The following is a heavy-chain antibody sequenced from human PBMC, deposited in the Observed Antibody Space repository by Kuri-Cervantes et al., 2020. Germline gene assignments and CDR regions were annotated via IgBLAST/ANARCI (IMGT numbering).Heavy chain of an antibody. D-gene: IGHD6-13*01. CDR2: FDPEDGGT. Sequence: ASVKVSCKVSGYTLTELSMHWVRQAPGKGLEWMGGFDPEDGGTIYAQKFQGRVTMTEDTSTDTAYMELSSLRSEDTAVYYCARVSIGAIAGRIKYYYYGMDVWGQGTTVTVSS. CDR3: ARVSIGAIAGRIKYYYYGMDV. J-gene: IGHJ6*02. V-gene: IGHV1-24*01. CDR1: GYTLTELS.